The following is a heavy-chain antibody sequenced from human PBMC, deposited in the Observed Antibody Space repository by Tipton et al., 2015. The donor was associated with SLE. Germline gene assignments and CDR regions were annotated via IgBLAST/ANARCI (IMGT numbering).Heavy chain of an antibody. CDR3: AGDGRRGTYSFGF. V-gene: IGHV3-53*01. CDR1: GFTVSSNY. J-gene: IGHJ4*02. CDR2: IYSGGST. Sequence: LSLTCAASGFTVSSNYISWVCQAPGKGLEWVSIIYSGGSTYYSESVKGRFTISRDNSKNTPYLQMDSLRADDAAVYFCAGDGRRGTYSFGFWDQGTLDTFSS. D-gene: IGHD6-25*01.